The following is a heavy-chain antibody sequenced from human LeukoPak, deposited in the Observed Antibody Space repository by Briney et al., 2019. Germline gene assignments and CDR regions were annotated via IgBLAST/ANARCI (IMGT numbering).Heavy chain of an antibody. CDR2: MYYSGST. Sequence: SETLSLTCTVSGGSISSSSYYWSWIRQPPGKGLEWIGSMYYSGSTYYNPSLKSRVTISIDRSKSHYSLKLSSVTAADTAMYYCASRNAIAVYFDYWGQGTLVTVSS. CDR1: GGSISSSSYY. CDR3: ASRNAIAVYFDY. D-gene: IGHD6-19*01. V-gene: IGHV4-39*02. J-gene: IGHJ4*02.